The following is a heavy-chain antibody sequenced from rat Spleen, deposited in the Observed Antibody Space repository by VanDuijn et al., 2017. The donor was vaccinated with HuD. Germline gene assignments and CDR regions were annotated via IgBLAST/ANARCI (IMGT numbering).Heavy chain of an antibody. J-gene: IGHJ2*01. CDR2: ITYDGSST. Sequence: EVQLLESGGGLVQPGRSMRLSCAASGFTFSNYYMAWVRQAPKKGLEWVATITYDGSSTYYRDSVKGRFTISRDNAKSTLYLQMDSLRSEDTATYYCARHAGYSGPFDYWGQGVVVTVSS. CDR1: GFTFSNYY. CDR3: ARHAGYSGPFDY. V-gene: IGHV5-7*01. D-gene: IGHD1-1*01.